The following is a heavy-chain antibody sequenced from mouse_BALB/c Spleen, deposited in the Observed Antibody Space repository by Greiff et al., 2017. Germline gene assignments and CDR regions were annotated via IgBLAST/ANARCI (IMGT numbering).Heavy chain of an antibody. CDR3: AREGGSPYFDV. V-gene: IGHV1-14*01. Sequence: VQLKQSGPELVKPGASVKMSCKASGYTFTSYVMHWVKQKPGQGLEWIGYINPYNDGTKYNEKFKGKATLTSDKSSSTAYMELSSLTSEDSAVYYCAREGGSPYFDVWGAGTTVTVSS. CDR2: INPYNDGT. J-gene: IGHJ1*01. CDR1: GYTFTSYV.